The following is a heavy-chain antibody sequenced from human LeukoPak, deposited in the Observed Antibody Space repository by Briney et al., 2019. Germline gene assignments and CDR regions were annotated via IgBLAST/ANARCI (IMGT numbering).Heavy chain of an antibody. CDR1: GYTFSDYY. D-gene: IGHD2-2*01. CDR3: ARVVGLQDIVVVPAAVLFDY. J-gene: IGHJ4*02. Sequence: GASLKVSCKASGYTFSDYYMHWVRQAPGQGLEWMGWINTLSGGTNYAQKFQGRVTMTRDTSISTAYMELSRLISGDTAVYYCARVVGLQDIVVVPAAVLFDYWGQGTLVTVPT. V-gene: IGHV1-2*02. CDR2: INTLSGGT.